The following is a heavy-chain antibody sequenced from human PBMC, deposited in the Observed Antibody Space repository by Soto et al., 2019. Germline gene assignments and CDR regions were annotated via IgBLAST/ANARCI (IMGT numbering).Heavy chain of an antibody. Sequence: LSLTCTISGGSVSSGDYYWSWIRQPPGKGLEWIGYIYYSGSTNYSPSLKSRVSISLDTSKNQFSLRLTSVTAADTAVYYCARIPVDTYMINWFDPWGQGTLVTVSS. CDR1: GGSVSSGDYY. V-gene: IGHV4-61*08. CDR3: ARIPVDTYMINWFDP. D-gene: IGHD5-18*01. CDR2: IYYSGST. J-gene: IGHJ5*02.